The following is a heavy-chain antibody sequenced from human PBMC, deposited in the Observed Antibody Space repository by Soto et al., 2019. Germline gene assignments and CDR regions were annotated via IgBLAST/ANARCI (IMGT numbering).Heavy chain of an antibody. CDR3: ARVGALGSSSCFDY. D-gene: IGHD6-13*01. Sequence: QVQLQQWGAGLLKPSETLSLTCAVYGGSFSGYYWSWIRQPPGKGLEWIGEINHSGSTNYNPSLKGRVTISVDTSKNQLSLKLGSVTAADTAVYYCARVGALGSSSCFDYWGQGTLVTVSS. J-gene: IGHJ4*02. CDR2: INHSGST. CDR1: GGSFSGYY. V-gene: IGHV4-34*01.